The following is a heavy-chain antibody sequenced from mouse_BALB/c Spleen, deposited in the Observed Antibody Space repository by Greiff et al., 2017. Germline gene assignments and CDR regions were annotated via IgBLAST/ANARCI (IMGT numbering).Heavy chain of an antibody. V-gene: IGHV1-80*01. CDR2: IYPGDGDT. Sequence: VQLVESGAELVRPGSSVKISCKASGYAFSSYWMNWVKQRPGQGLEWIGQIYPGDGDTNYNGKFKGKATLTADKSSSTAYMQLSSLTSEDSAVYFCARRGAMDYWGQGTSVTVSS. J-gene: IGHJ4*01. CDR3: ARRGAMDY. CDR1: GYAFSSYW.